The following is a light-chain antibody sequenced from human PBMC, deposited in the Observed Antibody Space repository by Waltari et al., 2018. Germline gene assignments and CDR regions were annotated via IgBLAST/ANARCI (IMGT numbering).Light chain of an antibody. Sequence: QSVLTQPPSASGLPGQSVIISCSGTSFNFGYNFVLWYHQNPGAAPKLLIYRNDQRPSGVPACFSSSKSVTSASLAISGLRSEDEGDYYCAAWDGSVSAHVVFGGGTSVTVL. J-gene: IGLJ2*01. CDR3: AAWDGSVSAHVV. CDR1: SFNFGYNF. CDR2: RND. V-gene: IGLV1-47*01.